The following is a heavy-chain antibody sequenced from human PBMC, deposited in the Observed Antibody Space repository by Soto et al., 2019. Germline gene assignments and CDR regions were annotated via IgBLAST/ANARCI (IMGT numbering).Heavy chain of an antibody. CDR2: IIPAFGTT. J-gene: IGHJ6*02. Sequence: QVQLVQSGAAVSKPGSSVKVSCKASGGTFGIYAIGWVRQAPGQGLEWLGGIIPAFGTTKNAQKFQDRVDMTADESTNTVYMELRGLRCDDTAVYYCARVPRQMLYGPTRNCIDVWGHGTTLIVSS. CDR3: ARVPRQMLYGPTRNCIDV. D-gene: IGHD2-2*02. CDR1: GGTFGIYA. V-gene: IGHV1-69*01.